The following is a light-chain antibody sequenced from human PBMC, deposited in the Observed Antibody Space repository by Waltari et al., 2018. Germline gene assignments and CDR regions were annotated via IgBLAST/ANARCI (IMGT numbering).Light chain of an antibody. CDR2: EVN. CDR1: SSDVGRFTY. Sequence: QSALTQPPSASGSPGQSVTISCAGTSSDVGRFTYLHWFQQHPGKAPKLIIYEVNKRPSGVPDRFSGSKSGDTASLTVSGLQAEDEADYYCSSYAGNNIYVFGTATKVTVL. V-gene: IGLV2-8*01. J-gene: IGLJ1*01. CDR3: SSYAGNNIYV.